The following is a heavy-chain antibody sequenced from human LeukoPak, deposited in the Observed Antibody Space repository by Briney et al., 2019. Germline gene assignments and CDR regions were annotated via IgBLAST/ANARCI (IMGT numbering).Heavy chain of an antibody. CDR2: INSDGSST. CDR3: AKSFGYSRSWFDN. J-gene: IGHJ4*02. Sequence: GGSLRLSCAASGFTFSIYWMHWVRQAPGKGLVWVSRINSDGSSTSYADSVKGRFTISRDNAQNTLYLQMNSLRVGDTAVYYCAKSFGYSRSWFDNWGQGTLVTVSS. V-gene: IGHV3-74*01. D-gene: IGHD6-13*01. CDR1: GFTFSIYW.